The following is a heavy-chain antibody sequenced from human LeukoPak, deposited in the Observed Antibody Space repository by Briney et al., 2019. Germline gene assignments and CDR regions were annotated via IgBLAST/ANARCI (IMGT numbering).Heavy chain of an antibody. V-gene: IGHV1-2*02. CDR3: AGSSGYEGYAFDI. D-gene: IGHD3-22*01. J-gene: IGHJ3*02. CDR1: GYTFTGYY. CDR2: INPNSGGT. Sequence: ASVNVSCKASGYTFTGYYMHWVRQALGQGLEWMGWINPNSGGTNYAQKFQGRVTMTRDTSISTAYMELSRLRSDDTAVYYCAGSSGYEGYAFDIWGQGTMVTVSS.